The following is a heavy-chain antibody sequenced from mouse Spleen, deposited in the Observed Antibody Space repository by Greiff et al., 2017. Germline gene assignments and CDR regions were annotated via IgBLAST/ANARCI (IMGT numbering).Heavy chain of an antibody. D-gene: IGHD2-1*01. CDR1: GFTFSSYG. V-gene: IGHV5-6*01. CDR2: ISSGGSYT. J-gene: IGHJ3*01. Sequence: EVQRVESGGDLVKPGGSLKLSCAASGFTFSSYGMSWVRQTPDKRLEWVATISSGGSYTYYPDSVKGRFTISRDNAKNTLYLQMSSLKSEDTAMYYCARHKGNPAWFAYWGQGTLVTVSA. CDR3: ARHKGNPAWFAY.